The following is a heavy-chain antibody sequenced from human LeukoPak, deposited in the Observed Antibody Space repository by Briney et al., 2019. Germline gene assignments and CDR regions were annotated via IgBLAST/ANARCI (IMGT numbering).Heavy chain of an antibody. J-gene: IGHJ4*02. CDR2: ISSSSSYI. Sequence: PGGSLRLSCAASGFTFSSYSMNWVRQAPGKGLEWVSSISSSSSYIYYADSVKGRFTISRDNAKNSLYLQMNSLRAEDTAVYYCARDVDYYDSSGYYDAAYYFDYWGQGTLVTVSS. D-gene: IGHD3-22*01. CDR1: GFTFSSYS. CDR3: ARDVDYYDSSGYYDAAYYFDY. V-gene: IGHV3-21*01.